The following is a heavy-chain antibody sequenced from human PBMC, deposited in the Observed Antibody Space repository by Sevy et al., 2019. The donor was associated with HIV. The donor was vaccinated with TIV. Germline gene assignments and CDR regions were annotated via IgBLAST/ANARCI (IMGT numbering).Heavy chain of an antibody. J-gene: IGHJ4*02. CDR1: GGSFSGYY. D-gene: IGHD3-22*01. V-gene: IGHV4-34*01. CDR3: ARASYYYDSSGYYVY. Sequence: SDTLSLTCAVYGGSFSGYYWSWIRQPPGKGLEWIGEINHSGSTNYNPSLKSRVTISVDTSKNQFSLKLSSVTAADTAVYYCARASYYYDSSGYYVYWGQGTLVTVSS. CDR2: INHSGST.